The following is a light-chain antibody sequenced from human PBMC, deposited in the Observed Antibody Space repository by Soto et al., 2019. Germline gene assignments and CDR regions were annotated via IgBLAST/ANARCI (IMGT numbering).Light chain of an antibody. CDR1: QSVSSK. V-gene: IGKV3-15*01. CDR3: QHYNGWPPTWT. CDR2: GAS. J-gene: IGKJ1*01. Sequence: EIVMTQSPATLSVSPGERATLSCRASQSVSSKLAWYQQKPGQAPRVLIYGASTRATGIPARFSGSGSGTEFTRTISSLQSEDFAVYFCQHYNGWPPTWTFGQGTRVEIK.